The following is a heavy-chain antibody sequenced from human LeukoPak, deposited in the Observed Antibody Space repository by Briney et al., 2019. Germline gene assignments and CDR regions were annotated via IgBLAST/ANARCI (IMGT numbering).Heavy chain of an antibody. D-gene: IGHD2-15*01. CDR3: AIPPGYCSGGSCFDY. V-gene: IGHV3-21*01. J-gene: IGHJ4*02. CDR2: ISSSSSYI. CDR1: GFTFSSYS. Sequence: GGSLILSCAASGFTFSSYSMKRVRQAPGKGVEWVSSISSSSSYIYYADAVKGRFTISRDNAKSSLYLQMNSLRAEDTAVYYCAIPPGYCSGGSCFDYWGQGTLVTVSS.